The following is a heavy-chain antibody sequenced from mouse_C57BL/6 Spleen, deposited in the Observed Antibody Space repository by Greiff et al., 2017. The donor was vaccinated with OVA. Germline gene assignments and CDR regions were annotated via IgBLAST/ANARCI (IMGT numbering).Heavy chain of an antibody. J-gene: IGHJ3*01. CDR3: TRAMMVTFAWFAY. CDR1: GYTFTDYE. CDR2: IDPETGGT. D-gene: IGHD2-3*01. V-gene: IGHV1-15*01. Sequence: VQLQQSGAELVRPGASVTLSCKASGYTFTDYEMHWVKQTPVHGLEWIGAIDPETGGTAYNQKFKGKAILTADKSSSTAYMELRSLTSEESAVYYCTRAMMVTFAWFAYWGQGTLVTVSA.